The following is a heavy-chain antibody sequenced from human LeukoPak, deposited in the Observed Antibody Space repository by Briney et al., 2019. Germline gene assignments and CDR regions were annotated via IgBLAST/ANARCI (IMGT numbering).Heavy chain of an antibody. CDR3: ARVNFWLGGSYLLFDY. J-gene: IGHJ4*02. Sequence: GGSLRLSCTASGFTFGDYAMSWLRQAPGGGLEWVGFIRSKPSGGTTEYAASVRGRFTISRDDSESIAYLQMNSLKSEDTAVYYCARVNFWLGGSYLLFDYGGQGTLVTVSS. CDR2: IRSKPSGGTT. D-gene: IGHD2-15*01. CDR1: GFTFGDYA. V-gene: IGHV3-49*03.